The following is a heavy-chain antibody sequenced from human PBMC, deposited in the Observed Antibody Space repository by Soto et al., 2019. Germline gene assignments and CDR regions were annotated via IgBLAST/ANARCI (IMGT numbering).Heavy chain of an antibody. CDR1: GGSISSGGYY. Sequence: QVQLQESGPGLVKPSQTLSLTCTVSGGSISSGGYYWSWIRQLPGKGLEWIGYIYYSGSTYYNPSLKSRVTISVDTSKNQFSLKLSSVTAADTAVYYCARETDFDYGGNGPSVGFDYWGQGTLVTVSS. V-gene: IGHV4-31*03. J-gene: IGHJ4*02. CDR2: IYYSGST. CDR3: ARETDFDYGGNGPSVGFDY. D-gene: IGHD4-17*01.